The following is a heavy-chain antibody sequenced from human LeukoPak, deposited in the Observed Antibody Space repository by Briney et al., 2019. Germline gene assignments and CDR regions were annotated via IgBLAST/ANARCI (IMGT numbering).Heavy chain of an antibody. CDR2: ISTRGNT. CDR1: GDFITNRY. J-gene: IGHJ4*02. Sequence: PSETLSLTCSISGDFITNRYWSWVRQSAGKGLEWIGRISTRGNTNYNPSLKSRVTMSVDTSNKHFSLKLTSVTAADTAVYYCVRNWDYWGQGTLVTVSS. D-gene: IGHD1-1*01. CDR3: VRNWDY. V-gene: IGHV4-4*07.